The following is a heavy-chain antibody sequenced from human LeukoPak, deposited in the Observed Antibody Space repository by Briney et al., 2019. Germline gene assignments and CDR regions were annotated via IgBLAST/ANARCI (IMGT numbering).Heavy chain of an antibody. V-gene: IGHV4-61*01. CDR1: GGSVSSGRYY. CDR2: IYYSGST. J-gene: IGHJ4*02. CDR3: ARQSGYSYGYWFDY. D-gene: IGHD5-18*01. Sequence: SETLPLTCTVSGGSVSSGRYYWSWIRQPPGKGLEWIGYIYYSGSTNYNPSLKSRVTISVDTSKNQFSLNLSSVTAADTAVYYCARQSGYSYGYWFDYWGQGTLVTVSS.